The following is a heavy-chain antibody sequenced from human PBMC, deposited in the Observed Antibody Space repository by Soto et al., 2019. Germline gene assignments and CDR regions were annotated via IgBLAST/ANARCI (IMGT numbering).Heavy chain of an antibody. CDR2: INSDGSGT. V-gene: IGHV3-74*01. CDR1: GFTFSSHG. CDR3: VDPYFFDY. D-gene: IGHD2-2*03. J-gene: IGHJ4*02. Sequence: GGSLRLSCAASGFTFSSHGMHWVCQAPGKGLVWVSRINSDGSGTSYADSVKGRFTISRVNAKNTLYLQMNSLRAEDTALYYCVDPYFFDYWGQGTLVTVSS.